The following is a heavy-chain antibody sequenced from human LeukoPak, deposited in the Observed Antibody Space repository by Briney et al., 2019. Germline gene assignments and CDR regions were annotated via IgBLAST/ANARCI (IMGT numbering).Heavy chain of an antibody. D-gene: IGHD3-10*01. CDR1: GFTFSSYA. J-gene: IGHJ4*02. CDR3: AKVGSGGSPADYFDY. V-gene: IGHV3-23*01. CDR2: VSGSGGST. Sequence: GGSLRLSCAASGFTFSSYAMSWVRQAPGKGLEWVSGVSGSGGSTYYADSVKGRFTISRDNSKNTLYLQMNSLRAEDRAVYYCAKVGSGGSPADYFDYWGQGNLVTVSS.